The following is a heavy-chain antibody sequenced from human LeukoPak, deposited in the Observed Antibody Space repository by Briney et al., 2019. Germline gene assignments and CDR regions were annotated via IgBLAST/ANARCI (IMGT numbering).Heavy chain of an antibody. CDR3: ARAPRKRIAAAGTVYYGMDV. D-gene: IGHD6-13*01. Sequence: NTSETLSLTCAVYGGSFSGYYWSWIRQPPGKGLEWIGEINHSGSTNYNPSLKSRVTISVDTSKNQFSPKLSSVTAADTAVYYCARAPRKRIAAAGTVYYGMDVWGQGTTVTVSS. J-gene: IGHJ6*02. CDR1: GGSFSGYY. V-gene: IGHV4-34*01. CDR2: INHSGST.